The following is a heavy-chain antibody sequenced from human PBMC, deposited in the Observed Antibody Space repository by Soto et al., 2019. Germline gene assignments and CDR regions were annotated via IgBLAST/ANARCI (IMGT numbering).Heavy chain of an antibody. CDR1: GYTFTSYG. D-gene: IGHD3-22*01. J-gene: IGHJ4*02. Sequence: GPSVKVSCKASGYTFTSYGISWVRQAPGQGLEWMGWISAYNGNTNYAQKLQGRVTMTTDTSTSTAYMELRSLRSDDTAVYYCARDQRRNYDSSGYYGGSDYWGQGTLVTVSS. V-gene: IGHV1-18*04. CDR3: ARDQRRNYDSSGYYGGSDY. CDR2: ISAYNGNT.